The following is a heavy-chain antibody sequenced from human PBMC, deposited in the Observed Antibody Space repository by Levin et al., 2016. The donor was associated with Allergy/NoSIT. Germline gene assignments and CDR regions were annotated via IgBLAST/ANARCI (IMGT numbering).Heavy chain of an antibody. CDR1: GGTFSSYA. CDR3: ARDRPNRAGVEY. CDR2: IIPIFGAT. Sequence: SVKVSCKASGGTFSSYAVSWVRQAPGQGLEWMGGIIPIFGATNYAQKFQGRVMITADESTGTAYMELRSLRSEDAAVYYCARDRPNRAGVEYWGQGTLVTVSS. J-gene: IGHJ4*02. D-gene: IGHD6-6*01. V-gene: IGHV1-69*13.